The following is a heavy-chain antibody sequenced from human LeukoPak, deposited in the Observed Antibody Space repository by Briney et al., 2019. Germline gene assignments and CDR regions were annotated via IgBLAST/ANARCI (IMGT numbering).Heavy chain of an antibody. J-gene: IGHJ6*02. CDR1: GGSISSYY. CDR3: ARERGSAGRYYGMDV. CDR2: IYYSGST. D-gene: IGHD2-15*01. V-gene: IGHV4-59*01. Sequence: PSETLSLTCTVSGGSISSYYWSWIRQPPGKGLEWIGYIYYSGSTNYNPSLKSRVTISVDTSKNQFSLKLSSVTAADTAVYYCARERGSAGRYYGMDVWGQGTTVTVSS.